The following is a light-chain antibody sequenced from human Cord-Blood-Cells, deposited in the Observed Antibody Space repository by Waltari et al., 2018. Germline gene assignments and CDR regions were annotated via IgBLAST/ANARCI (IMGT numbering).Light chain of an antibody. J-gene: IGKJ2*01. CDR2: GAS. CDR3: QQYNNWPQYT. Sequence: ERVMTQSPATLSVSQGERATLSCRASLSVRRNLAWYQQKPAQAPRLLIYGASTTATGIPDRCSGSGSGTEFTLTITSLQFEDFAVYYCQQYNNWPQYTFGQGTKLEI. CDR1: LSVRRN. V-gene: IGKV3-15*01.